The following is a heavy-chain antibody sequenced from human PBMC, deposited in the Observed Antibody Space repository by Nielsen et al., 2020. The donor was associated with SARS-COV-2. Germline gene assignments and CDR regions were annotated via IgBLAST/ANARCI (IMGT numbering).Heavy chain of an antibody. D-gene: IGHD4-17*01. CDR1: GGSISSGGYY. CDR2: IYYSGST. V-gene: IGHV4-31*03. J-gene: IGHJ4*02. CDR3: AREGLDYGDYVDY. Sequence: SETLSLTCTVSGGSISSGGYYWSWIRQHPGKGLEWIGYIYYSGSTYYNPSLKSRITISVDTSKNQFSLKLSSVTAADTAVYYCAREGLDYGDYVDYWGQGTLVTVSS.